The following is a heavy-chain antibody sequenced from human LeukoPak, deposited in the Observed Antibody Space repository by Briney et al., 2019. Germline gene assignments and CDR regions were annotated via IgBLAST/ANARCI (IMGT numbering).Heavy chain of an antibody. J-gene: IGHJ4*02. CDR2: IKEDGNEI. Sequence: GGSPRLSCAASGFTFSSYWMSWVRQAPGKGLEWVANIKEDGNEIYYVDSVKGRFTISRDNAKNSLYLQMNSLRAEDTAVYYCAREVLASDYWGQGTLVTVSS. CDR1: GFTFSSYW. V-gene: IGHV3-7*01. CDR3: AREVLASDY. D-gene: IGHD3-10*01.